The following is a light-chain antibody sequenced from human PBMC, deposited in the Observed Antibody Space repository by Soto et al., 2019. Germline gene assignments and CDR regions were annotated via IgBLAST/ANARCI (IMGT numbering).Light chain of an antibody. CDR3: HHSYRDTET. J-gene: IGKJ1*01. Sequence: DIQMTQSPSSLSASVGDRVTITCRASQRISTYLNWYQQKPGKAPKLLIYAASSLYSGVPSRFSGSGSGTDSSPTIIMLLPEESATYCCHHSYRDTETFGQGTKGDMK. CDR2: AAS. CDR1: QRISTY. V-gene: IGKV1-39*01.